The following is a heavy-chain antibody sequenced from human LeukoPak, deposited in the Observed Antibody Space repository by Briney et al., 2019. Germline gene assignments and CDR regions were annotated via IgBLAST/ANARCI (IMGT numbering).Heavy chain of an antibody. CDR3: GRDRGNGDYGGYFGS. D-gene: IGHD4-23*01. CDR1: GDSITRGTYY. Sequence: SETLSLTCTVSGDSITRGTYYWNWIRQPAGRGLEWIGRISTSGRISYTPSLKSRVTISIDTSRNLVSLRLTSVSATDTAVYFCGRDRGNGDYGGYFGSWGQGTLVIVSS. V-gene: IGHV4-61*02. CDR2: ISTSGRI. J-gene: IGHJ4*02.